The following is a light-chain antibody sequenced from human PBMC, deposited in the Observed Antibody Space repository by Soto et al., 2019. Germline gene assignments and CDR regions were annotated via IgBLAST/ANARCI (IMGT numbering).Light chain of an antibody. V-gene: IGKV1-39*01. CDR2: AAS. J-gene: IGKJ5*01. Sequence: DIHMTQSPSSLSASVGDRVTITCRASQTISGYLNWHQQKPGKAPELLIYAASSLQSGVPSRFSGSGSGTDFTLSITSLHHEAIANYYCQQSYSTTVPLGKGTRLEIK. CDR3: QQSYSTTVP. CDR1: QTISGY.